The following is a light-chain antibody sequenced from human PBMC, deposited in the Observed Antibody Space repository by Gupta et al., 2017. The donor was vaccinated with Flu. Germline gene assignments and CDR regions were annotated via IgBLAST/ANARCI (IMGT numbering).Light chain of an antibody. CDR3: HQYLSYPRT. CDR1: QDVINY. CDR2: AAS. Sequence: PSSISASTGDRVTITCRASQDVINYLAWYQQKPGKAPKFLIYAASTLQSGVPSRFSGSGSGTEFTLVISGLQSEDFATYYCHQYLSYPRTFGGGTKLELK. V-gene: IGKV1-8*01. J-gene: IGKJ4*01.